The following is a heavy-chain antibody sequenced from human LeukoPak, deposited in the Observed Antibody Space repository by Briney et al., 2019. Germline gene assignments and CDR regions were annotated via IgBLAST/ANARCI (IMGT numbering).Heavy chain of an antibody. V-gene: IGHV4-34*01. Sequence: PSETLSLTCAAYGGSFSGHYWSWIRQPPGKGLEWIGEINHSGSTNYNPSLKSRVTISVDTSKNQFSLKLSSVTAADTAVYYCARGEEDMGDYWGQGTLVTVSS. CDR1: GGSFSGHY. CDR2: INHSGST. J-gene: IGHJ4*02. CDR3: ARGEEDMGDY. D-gene: IGHD2-15*01.